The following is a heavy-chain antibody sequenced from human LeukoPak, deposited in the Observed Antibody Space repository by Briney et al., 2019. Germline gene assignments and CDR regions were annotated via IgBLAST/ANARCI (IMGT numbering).Heavy chain of an antibody. CDR1: GGSISSYY. V-gene: IGHV4-39*07. CDR3: ARPRNNLDFDY. D-gene: IGHD1-14*01. CDR2: IYYSGST. J-gene: IGHJ4*02. Sequence: PSETLSLTCTVSGGSISSYYWGWIRQPPGKGLEWIGSIYYSGSTYYNPSLESRVTISVDTSKNQFSLKLTSVTAADTAVFYCARPRNNLDFDYWGQGTLVTVSS.